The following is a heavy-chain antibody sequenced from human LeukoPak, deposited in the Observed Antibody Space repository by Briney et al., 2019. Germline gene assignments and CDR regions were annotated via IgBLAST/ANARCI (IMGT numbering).Heavy chain of an antibody. Sequence: ASVKVSCKASGYTFTSYDINWARQATGQGLEWMGWMNPNSGNTGYAQKFQGRVTITRNTSISTAYMELSSLRSEDTAVYYCAFSSGWYYFDYWGQGTLVTVSS. CDR1: GYTFTSYD. J-gene: IGHJ4*02. CDR3: AFSSGWYYFDY. V-gene: IGHV1-8*03. CDR2: MNPNSGNT. D-gene: IGHD6-19*01.